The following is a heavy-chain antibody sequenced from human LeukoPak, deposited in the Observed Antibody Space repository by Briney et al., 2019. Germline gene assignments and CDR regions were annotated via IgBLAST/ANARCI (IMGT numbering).Heavy chain of an antibody. D-gene: IGHD5-24*01. V-gene: IGHV3-11*01. J-gene: IGHJ4*02. CDR2: ISSRGKTT. Sequence: GGSLRLSCAASGFAFSDYYMSWIRQAPGKGLEWLSYISSRGKTTHFADSVKGRFSVSRDNTNNTLYVQMNSLRAEDTAVYFCARGRDGYKYWGQGTLVTVSS. CDR1: GFAFSDYY. CDR3: ARGRDGYKY.